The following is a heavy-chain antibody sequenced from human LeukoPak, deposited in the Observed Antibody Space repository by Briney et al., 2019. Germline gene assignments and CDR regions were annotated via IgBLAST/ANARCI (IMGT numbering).Heavy chain of an antibody. Sequence: SETLSLTCTVSGGSISSYYWSWIRQPAGKGLEWIGRIYTSGSTNYNPSLKSRVTMSVDTSKNQFSLKLSSVTAADTAVYYCARGVSGSSTTQYYYYMDVWGKGTTVTVSS. J-gene: IGHJ6*03. CDR3: ARGVSGSSTTQYYYYMDV. D-gene: IGHD1-26*01. CDR2: IYTSGST. CDR1: GGSISSYY. V-gene: IGHV4-4*07.